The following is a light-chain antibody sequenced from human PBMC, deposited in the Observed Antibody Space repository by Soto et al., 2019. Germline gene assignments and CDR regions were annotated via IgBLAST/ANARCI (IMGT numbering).Light chain of an antibody. Sequence: QSALTQPASVSGSPGESITISCTGTSSDVGGYNSVSWHQQHPGKAPKLLIYDVSNRPSGVSNRVSGSKSGNTASLTISGLQAEDEADYYCASYTSRSTLAFGGGTKLTVL. J-gene: IGLJ2*01. V-gene: IGLV2-14*01. CDR2: DVS. CDR1: SSDVGGYNS. CDR3: ASYTSRSTLA.